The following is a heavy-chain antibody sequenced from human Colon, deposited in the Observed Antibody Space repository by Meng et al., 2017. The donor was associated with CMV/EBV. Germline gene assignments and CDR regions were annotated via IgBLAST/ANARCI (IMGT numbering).Heavy chain of an antibody. V-gene: IGHV4-59*11. J-gene: IGHJ4*02. CDR1: GGSMSPHY. CDR2: IYYSGST. Sequence: SETLSLTCSVSGGSMSPHYWSWIRQSPGKGLEWIGSIYYSGSTIQNPSLQSRVTISVDTSKNQFSLKLSSVTAADTAVYYCARDNGGGAGGYDYWGQGTLVTVSS. CDR3: ARDNGGGAGGYDY. D-gene: IGHD1-14*01.